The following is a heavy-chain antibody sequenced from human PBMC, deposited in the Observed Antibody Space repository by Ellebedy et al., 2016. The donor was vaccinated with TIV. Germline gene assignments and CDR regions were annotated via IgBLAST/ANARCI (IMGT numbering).Heavy chain of an antibody. CDR2: IYSGGST. CDR3: ARDQIQRKLDV. J-gene: IGHJ6*02. Sequence: GESLKISXAASGFTVSSNYMSWVRRAPGKGLEWVSVIYSGGSTYYADSVKGRFTISRDNAKNSLYLQMNSLRDEDTAVYYCARDQIQRKLDVWGQGTTVTVSS. CDR1: GFTVSSNY. V-gene: IGHV3-53*01. D-gene: IGHD6-25*01.